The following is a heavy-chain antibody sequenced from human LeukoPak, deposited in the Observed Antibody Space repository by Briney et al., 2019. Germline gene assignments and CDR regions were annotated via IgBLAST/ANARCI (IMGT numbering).Heavy chain of an antibody. CDR3: ARGATVTPSDFEY. CDR2: ISGSSTHT. J-gene: IGHJ4*02. D-gene: IGHD4-17*01. Sequence: GGSLRLSCAASGFTFSDYYMSWIRQAPGKGLEWVSYISGSSTHTYYADSVKGRFTISRDNAQNSMSLQMNSLRAEDTAVYYCARGATVTPSDFEYWGQGTLVTVSS. CDR1: GFTFSDYY. V-gene: IGHV3-11*06.